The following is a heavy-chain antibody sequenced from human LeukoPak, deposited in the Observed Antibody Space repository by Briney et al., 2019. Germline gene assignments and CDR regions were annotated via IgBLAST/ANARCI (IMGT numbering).Heavy chain of an antibody. CDR2: IYYSGST. CDR1: GGSISSYY. V-gene: IGHV4-59*12. CDR3: ARMHSGWYYAFDI. D-gene: IGHD6-19*01. Sequence: SSETLSLTCTVSGGSISSYYWSWIRQPPGKGLEWIGYIYYSGSTNYNPSLKSRVTISVDTSKNQFSLKLSSVTAADTAVYYCARMHSGWYYAFDIWGQGTMVTVSS. J-gene: IGHJ3*02.